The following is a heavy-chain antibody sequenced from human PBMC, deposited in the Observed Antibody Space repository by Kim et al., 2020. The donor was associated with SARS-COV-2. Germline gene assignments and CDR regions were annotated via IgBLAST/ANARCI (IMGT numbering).Heavy chain of an antibody. CDR2: ISCSGGNT. CDR3: ARDVRGTRAFDV. CDR1: GFIFRNYA. J-gene: IGHJ3*01. Sequence: GGSLRLSCAASGFIFRNYAMTWVRQAPGKGLEWVSIISCSGGNTYYADSVKGRFTISRDNSKNTLDLQMNSLRAEDTAVYSCARDVRGTRAFDVWGQGTLVAVSS. D-gene: IGHD1-1*01. V-gene: IGHV3-23*01.